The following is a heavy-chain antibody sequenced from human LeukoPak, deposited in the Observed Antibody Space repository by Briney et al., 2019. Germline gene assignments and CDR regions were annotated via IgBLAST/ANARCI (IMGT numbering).Heavy chain of an antibody. CDR3: ARLSGSYYSNFDY. J-gene: IGHJ4*02. CDR2: IYPDDSDT. CDR1: GCSFTSYW. D-gene: IGHD1-26*01. Sequence: HGESLKISCKGSGCSFTSYWIGLVRQMPGKGLEWMGIIYPDDSDTRYSPSFQGQVTTSADKSISTAYLQCNSLKASDTAMYYCARLSGSYYSNFDYWGQGTLVTVSS. V-gene: IGHV5-51*01.